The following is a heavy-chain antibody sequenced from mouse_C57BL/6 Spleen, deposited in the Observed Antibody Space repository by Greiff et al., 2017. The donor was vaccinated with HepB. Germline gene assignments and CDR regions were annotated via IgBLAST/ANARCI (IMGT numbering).Heavy chain of an antibody. CDR2: IYPGDGDT. V-gene: IGHV1-80*01. D-gene: IGHD2-3*01. Sequence: VQLQQSGAELVKPGASVKISCKASGYAFSSYWMNWVKQRPGKGLEWIGQIYPGDGDTNYNGKFKGKATLTADKSSSTAYMQLSSLTSEDSAVYFCARGEDDGYYRFAYWGQGTLVTVSA. J-gene: IGHJ3*01. CDR1: GYAFSSYW. CDR3: ARGEDDGYYRFAY.